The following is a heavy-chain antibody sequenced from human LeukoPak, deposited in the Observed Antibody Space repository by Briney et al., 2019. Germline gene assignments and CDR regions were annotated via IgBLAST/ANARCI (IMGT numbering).Heavy chain of an antibody. Sequence: SETLSLTCTVSGGSISTYYWNWIRQPPGKGLEWIWTIYYIGSNKYNPSLKSRINISVDTSNNQFSLKLSSVTAADTAVYYCARGGGGTAYFDYWGQGTLVTVYS. CDR3: ARGGGGTAYFDY. CDR1: GGSISTYY. J-gene: IGHJ4*02. CDR2: IYYIGSN. V-gene: IGHV4-59*01. D-gene: IGHD1-26*01.